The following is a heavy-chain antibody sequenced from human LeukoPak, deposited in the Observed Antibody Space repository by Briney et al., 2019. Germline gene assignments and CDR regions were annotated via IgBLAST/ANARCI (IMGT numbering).Heavy chain of an antibody. V-gene: IGHV4-59*01. CDR2: IYYSGST. J-gene: IGHJ6*02. CDR1: GDSISNYY. Sequence: SETLSLTCTVSGDSISNYYWSWIRQPPGKGLEWIGYIYYSGSTNYSPSLKSRVAISVDTSKNQFSLRLNSVTAADTAVYYCARVDGTAYYAMDVWGQGTTVTVSS. D-gene: IGHD2-21*02. CDR3: ARVDGTAYYAMDV.